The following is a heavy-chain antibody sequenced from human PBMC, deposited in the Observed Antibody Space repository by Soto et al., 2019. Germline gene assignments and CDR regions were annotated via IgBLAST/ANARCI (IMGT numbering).Heavy chain of an antibody. J-gene: IGHJ5*02. V-gene: IGHV4-31*03. Sequence: QVQLQESGPGLVKPSQTLSLTCTVSGGSISSGGYYWSWIRQHPGKGLEGIGYIYYSGSTYYNPCLNSRVTISVDTSKNQFSLKLSSVTAADTAVYYCERVSHEGCSGGSCYDFDPWGQGTLVTVSS. D-gene: IGHD2-15*01. CDR3: ERVSHEGCSGGSCYDFDP. CDR1: GGSISSGGYY. CDR2: IYYSGST.